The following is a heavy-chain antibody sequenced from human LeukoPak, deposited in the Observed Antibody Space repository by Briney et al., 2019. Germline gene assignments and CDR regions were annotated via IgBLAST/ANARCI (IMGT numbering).Heavy chain of an antibody. V-gene: IGHV3-33*08. CDR1: GFTFSSYG. J-gene: IGHJ4*02. D-gene: IGHD3-22*01. Sequence: GGSLRLSCAASGFTFSSYGMHWVRQAPGKGLEWVAVIWYDGSNKYYGDSVKGRFTISRDNSKNTLYLQMNSLRAEDTAVYYCARDREAYYYDSSGYLPDYWGQGTLVTVSS. CDR2: IWYDGSNK. CDR3: ARDREAYYYDSSGYLPDY.